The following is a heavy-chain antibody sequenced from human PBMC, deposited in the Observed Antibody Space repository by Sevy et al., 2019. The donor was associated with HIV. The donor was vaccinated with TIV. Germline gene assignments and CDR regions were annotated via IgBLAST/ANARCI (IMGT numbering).Heavy chain of an antibody. Sequence: GGSLRLSCAPSGFTFSSYSMNWVRQAPGKGLEWVSSISSSSSYIYYADSVKGRFTISRDNAKNSLYLQMNSLRAEDTAVYYCARAPPGGTTNYWGQGTLVTVSS. CDR2: ISSSSSYI. CDR1: GFTFSSYS. CDR3: ARAPPGGTTNY. D-gene: IGHD3-16*01. V-gene: IGHV3-21*01. J-gene: IGHJ4*02.